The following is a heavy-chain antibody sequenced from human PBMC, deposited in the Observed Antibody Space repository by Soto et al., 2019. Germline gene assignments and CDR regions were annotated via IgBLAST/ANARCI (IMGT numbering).Heavy chain of an antibody. J-gene: IGHJ3*02. CDR2: ISWNSGSI. CDR1: GFTFDDYA. D-gene: IGHD6-6*01. V-gene: IGHV3-9*01. CDR3: AKVREQLVVFDAFDI. Sequence: EVQLVESGGGLVQPGRSLRLSCAASGFTFDDYAMHWVRQAPGKGLEWVSGISWNSGSIGYADSVKGRFTISRDNAKNSLYLQMNSLRAEDTALYYCAKVREQLVVFDAFDIWGQGTMVTVSS.